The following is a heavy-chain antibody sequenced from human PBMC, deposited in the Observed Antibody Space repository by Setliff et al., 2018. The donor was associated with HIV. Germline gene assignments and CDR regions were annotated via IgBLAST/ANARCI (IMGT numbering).Heavy chain of an antibody. CDR2: IYYSGST. D-gene: IGHD3-9*01. CDR3: ARGDILTGPERY. CDR1: GGSISSSSYY. Sequence: TSETLSLTCTVSGGSISSSSYYWGWIRQPPGKGLEWIGSIYYSGSTYYNPSLKSRVTISVGTSKNQFSLKLSSVTAADTAVYYCARGDILTGPERYWGQGTLVTVSS. V-gene: IGHV4-39*01. J-gene: IGHJ4*02.